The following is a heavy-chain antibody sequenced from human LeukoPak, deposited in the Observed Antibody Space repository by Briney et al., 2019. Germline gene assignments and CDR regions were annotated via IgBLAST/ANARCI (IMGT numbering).Heavy chain of an antibody. V-gene: IGHV1-2*02. CDR2: INPNSGGT. J-gene: IGHJ3*02. Sequence: ASVKVSCKASGYTFTGYYMHWVRQAPGQGLEWMGWINPNSGGTNYAQKFQGRVTMTRDTSISTAYMELSRLRSHDTAVYYCARLTMIGDAFDIWGQGTMVTVSS. CDR3: ARLTMIGDAFDI. CDR1: GYTFTGYY. D-gene: IGHD3-22*01.